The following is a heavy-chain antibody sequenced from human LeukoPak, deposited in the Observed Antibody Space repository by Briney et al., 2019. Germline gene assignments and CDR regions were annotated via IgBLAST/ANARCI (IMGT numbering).Heavy chain of an antibody. V-gene: IGHV3-23*01. CDR1: GFTFSSYA. Sequence: GGSLRLSCAASGFTFSSYAMSWVRQAPGKGLEWVSAISGSGGSTYYADSVKGRFTISRDNSKNTLYLQMNSLRTEDTALYYCAKDIERGYSYGYGDYWGQGTLVTVSS. D-gene: IGHD5-18*01. CDR2: ISGSGGST. J-gene: IGHJ4*02. CDR3: AKDIERGYSYGYGDY.